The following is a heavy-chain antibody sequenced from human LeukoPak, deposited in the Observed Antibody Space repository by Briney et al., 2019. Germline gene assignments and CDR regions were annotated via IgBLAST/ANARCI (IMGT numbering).Heavy chain of an antibody. CDR1: GASISSTTYY. D-gene: IGHD5-24*01. V-gene: IGHV4-39*07. Sequence: PSETLSLTCTVSGASISSTTYYWSWIRQPPGKGLEWIGEINHSGSTNYNPSLKSRVTISVDTSKNQFSLKLSSVTAADTAVYYCARYHSLGRDGYNLFDYWGQGTLVTVSS. CDR2: INHSGST. J-gene: IGHJ4*02. CDR3: ARYHSLGRDGYNLFDY.